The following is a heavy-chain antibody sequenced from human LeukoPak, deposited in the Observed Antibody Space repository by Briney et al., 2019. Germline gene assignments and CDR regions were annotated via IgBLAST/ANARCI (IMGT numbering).Heavy chain of an antibody. V-gene: IGHV3-64*02. D-gene: IGHD1-26*01. Sequence: GGSLRLSCAASGFTFSDYTIHWVRQAPGRRLQSVSAITSNGAYTHYADSVKGRFTISRDNSRNAVFLQMGGLRIEDMAVYYCARVKMGATVSDYYYYYMDVWGKGTTVTVSS. CDR3: ARVKMGATVSDYYYYYMDV. CDR2: ITSNGAYT. J-gene: IGHJ6*03. CDR1: GFTFSDYT.